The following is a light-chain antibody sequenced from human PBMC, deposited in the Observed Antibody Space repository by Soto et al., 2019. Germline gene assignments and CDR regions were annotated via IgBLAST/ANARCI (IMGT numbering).Light chain of an antibody. V-gene: IGLV2-14*01. CDR2: AVS. Sequence: QSALTQPASVSGSPGQSITISCTGTSSDVGLYDYDSWYQQHPGKAPQLMIYAVSNRPSGVSNRFSASKSGNTASLFISGLQAEDEADYYCSSYTSDSSYVFGSGTKVTVL. CDR1: SSDVGLYDY. CDR3: SSYTSDSSYV. J-gene: IGLJ1*01.